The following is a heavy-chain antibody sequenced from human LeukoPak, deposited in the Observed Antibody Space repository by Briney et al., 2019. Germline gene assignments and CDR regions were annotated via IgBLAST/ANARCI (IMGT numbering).Heavy chain of an antibody. CDR1: GGSFSGYY. Sequence: PSETLSLTCAVYGGSFSGYYWSWIRQPPGKGLEWIGEINHSGSTNYNPSLKSRVTISVDTSKNQFSLKLSSVTAADTAVYYCASSNRYCSSTSCSFPNWFDPWGQGTLVTVSS. J-gene: IGHJ5*02. V-gene: IGHV4-34*01. CDR3: ASSNRYCSSTSCSFPNWFDP. CDR2: INHSGST. D-gene: IGHD2-2*01.